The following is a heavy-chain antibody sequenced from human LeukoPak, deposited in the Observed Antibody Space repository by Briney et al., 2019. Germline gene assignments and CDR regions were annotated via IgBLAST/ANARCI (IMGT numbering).Heavy chain of an antibody. D-gene: IGHD3-10*01. J-gene: IGHJ4*02. CDR3: ARRGGYGSSY. V-gene: IGHV4-34*01. CDR1: GGSFSGYY. CDR2: INHSGST. Sequence: PSETLSLTCAVYGGSFSGYYWSWIRQPPGKGLEWIGEINHSGSTYYNPSLKSRVTISVDTSKNQFSLKLSSVTAADTAVYYCARRGGYGSSYWGQGTLVTVSS.